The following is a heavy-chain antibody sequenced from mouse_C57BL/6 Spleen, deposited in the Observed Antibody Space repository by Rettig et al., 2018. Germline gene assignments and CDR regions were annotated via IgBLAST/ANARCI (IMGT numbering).Heavy chain of an antibody. CDR3: ARIDGYYSAWFAY. Sequence: KPGASVKMSCKASGYTFTSYWITWVKQRPGQGLEWIGDIYPGSGSTNYNEKFKSKATLTVDTSSSTAYMQLSSLTSEDSAVYYCARIDGYYSAWFAYWGQGTLVTVSA. CDR1: GYTFTSYW. CDR2: IYPGSGST. D-gene: IGHD2-3*01. J-gene: IGHJ3*01. V-gene: IGHV1-55*01.